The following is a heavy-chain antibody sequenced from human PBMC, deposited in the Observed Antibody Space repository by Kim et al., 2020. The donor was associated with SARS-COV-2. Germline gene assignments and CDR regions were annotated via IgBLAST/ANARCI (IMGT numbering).Heavy chain of an antibody. J-gene: IGHJ2*01. CDR3: ARLPHPQQLAYWYFDL. Sequence: SFQGRVTISADKSISTAYLQWSSLKASDTAMYYCARLPHPQQLAYWYFDLWGRGTLVTVSS. D-gene: IGHD6-13*01. V-gene: IGHV5-10-1*01.